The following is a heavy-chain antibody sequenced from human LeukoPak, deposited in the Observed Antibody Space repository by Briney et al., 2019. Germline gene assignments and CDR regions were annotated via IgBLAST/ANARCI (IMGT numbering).Heavy chain of an antibody. CDR2: INPNGGGT. D-gene: IGHD2-15*01. J-gene: IGHJ4*02. CDR1: GYAFTGYY. V-gene: IGHV1-2*02. Sequence: GASVKVSCKASGYAFTGYYMHWVREAPGQGLEWMGWINPNGGGTNYAQKFQGRVTMTRDTSISTAYMELSRLRSDDTAVYYCAREKRYCSGGSCYSSPIPNDYWGQGTLVTVSS. CDR3: AREKRYCSGGSCYSSPIPNDY.